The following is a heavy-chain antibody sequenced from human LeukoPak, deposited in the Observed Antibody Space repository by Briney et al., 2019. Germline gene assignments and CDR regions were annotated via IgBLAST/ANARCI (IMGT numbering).Heavy chain of an antibody. D-gene: IGHD2-15*01. J-gene: IGHJ4*02. V-gene: IGHV3-20*04. Sequence: GSLRLSCAASRFTFDDYGMSWVRQAPGKGLEWVSGINWNGGSTGYADSVKGRFTISRDNAKNSPYLQMNSLRAEDTAVYYCARAHCSGGSCYSFDYWGQGTLVTVSS. CDR3: ARAHCSGGSCYSFDY. CDR2: INWNGGST. CDR1: RFTFDDYG.